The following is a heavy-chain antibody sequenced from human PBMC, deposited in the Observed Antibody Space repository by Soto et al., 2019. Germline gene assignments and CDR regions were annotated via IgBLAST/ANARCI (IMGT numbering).Heavy chain of an antibody. J-gene: IGHJ5*02. CDR2: IYYSGST. CDR1: GGSISSSSYY. D-gene: IGHD1-7*01. V-gene: IGHV4-39*01. Sequence: QLQLQESGPGLVKPSETLSLTCTVSGGSISSSSYYWGWIRQPPGKGLEWIGSIYYSGSTYYNPSLKSRVTISVDTSKNQFSLKLSSVTAADTAVYYCARHFDYTWNYDWFDPWGQGTLVTVSS. CDR3: ARHFDYTWNYDWFDP.